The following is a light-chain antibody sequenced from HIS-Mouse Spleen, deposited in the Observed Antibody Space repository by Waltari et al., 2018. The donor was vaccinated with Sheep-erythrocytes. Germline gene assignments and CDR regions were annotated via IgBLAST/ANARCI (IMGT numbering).Light chain of an antibody. Sequence: QSALTQPRSVSGSPGQSVTISCTGTSSDVGGYNYVSWYQQHPGKAPKLMIYDVSKRPSGVPGRCSGSKSGTTASLTISGLQAEDEADYYCCSYAGSYNHVFATGTKVTVL. J-gene: IGLJ1*01. CDR1: SSDVGGYNY. CDR3: CSYAGSYNHV. V-gene: IGLV2-11*01. CDR2: DVS.